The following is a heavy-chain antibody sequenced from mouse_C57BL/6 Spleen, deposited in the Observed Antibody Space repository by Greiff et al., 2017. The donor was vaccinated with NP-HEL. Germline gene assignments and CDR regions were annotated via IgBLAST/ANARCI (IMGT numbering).Heavy chain of an antibody. J-gene: IGHJ4*01. CDR1: GYAFSSSW. V-gene: IGHV1-82*01. D-gene: IGHD2-4*01. CDR2: IYPGDGDT. Sequence: QVQLQQSGPELVKPGASVKISCKASGYAFSSSWMNWVKQRPGKGLEWIGRIYPGDGDTNYNGKFKGKATLTADKSSSTAYMQLSSRTSEDSAVYFCARDDYDVEYAMDYWGQGTSVTVSS. CDR3: ARDDYDVEYAMDY.